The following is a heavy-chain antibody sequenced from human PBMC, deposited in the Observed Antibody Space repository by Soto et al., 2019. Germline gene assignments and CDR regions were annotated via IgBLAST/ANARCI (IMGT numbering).Heavy chain of an antibody. Sequence: PSETLSLTCTVSGGSISSGGYYWSWIRQHPGKGLEWIGYIYYSGSTYYNPSLKSRVTISVDTSKNQFSLKLSSVTAADTAVYYCASLRDDFWSGDGYYYMDGWGKGTTVTVAS. CDR3: ASLRDDFWSGDGYYYMDG. CDR2: IYYSGST. J-gene: IGHJ6*03. D-gene: IGHD3-3*01. CDR1: GGSISSGGYY. V-gene: IGHV4-31*03.